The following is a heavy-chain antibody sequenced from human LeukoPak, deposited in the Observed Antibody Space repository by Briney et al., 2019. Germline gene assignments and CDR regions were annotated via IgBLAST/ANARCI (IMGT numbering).Heavy chain of an antibody. D-gene: IGHD6-19*01. V-gene: IGHV4-39*07. CDR2: IYYSGST. J-gene: IGHJ4*02. CDR3: ARDDSSAWYLEH. Sequence: SSETLSLTCTVSGGSISSSSYYWGWLRQPPGKGLEWIGSIYYSGSTYCNPSLKSRVTMSVDTSKNQFSLKLTSVTAADTAVYYCARDDSSAWYLEHWGQGTLVTVSS. CDR1: GGSISSSSYY.